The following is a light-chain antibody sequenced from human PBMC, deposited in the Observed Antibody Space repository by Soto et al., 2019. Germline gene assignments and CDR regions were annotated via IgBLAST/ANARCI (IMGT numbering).Light chain of an antibody. CDR3: QQVNVYPST. CDR2: DAS. V-gene: IGKV1-9*01. Sequence: IHLTHAPSSLSSSVGDRFTITCRASQGISSYLGWYQQKPGKAPNLLIYDASTLHSGVPSRFSGGGSGTDFTLTISSLQPEDFATYYCQQVNVYPSTFGGGTKVDIK. J-gene: IGKJ4*01. CDR1: QGISSY.